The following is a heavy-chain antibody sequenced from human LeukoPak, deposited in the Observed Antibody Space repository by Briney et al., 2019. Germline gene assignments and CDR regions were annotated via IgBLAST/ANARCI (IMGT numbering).Heavy chain of an antibody. V-gene: IGHV4-39*01. D-gene: IGHD4-17*01. J-gene: IGHJ5*02. CDR2: IYYSGST. Sequence: SETLSLTCTVSGGSISSSSYYWGWLRQPPGKGLEWTGSIYYSGSTYYNPSLKSRVTISVDTSKNQFSLKLSSVTAADTAVYYCARSARDYAWFDPWGQGTLVTVSS. CDR3: ARSARDYAWFDP. CDR1: GGSISSSSYY.